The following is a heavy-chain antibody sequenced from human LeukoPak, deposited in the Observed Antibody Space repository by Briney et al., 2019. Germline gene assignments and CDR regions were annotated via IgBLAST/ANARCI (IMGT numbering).Heavy chain of an antibody. CDR3: AARDCSNTVCYAGVFDY. V-gene: IGHV3-53*01. D-gene: IGHD2-2*01. CDR2: IYSGGTT. J-gene: IGHJ4*02. CDR1: GLTVSSKH. Sequence: GGSLRLSCAASGLTVSSKHMSWVRQAPGKGLEWVSVIYSGGTTKYAESVEGRFTISRDNTKNTLHLQMNSLRAEDTAVYYCAARDCSNTVCYAGVFDYWGQGTLVSVSS.